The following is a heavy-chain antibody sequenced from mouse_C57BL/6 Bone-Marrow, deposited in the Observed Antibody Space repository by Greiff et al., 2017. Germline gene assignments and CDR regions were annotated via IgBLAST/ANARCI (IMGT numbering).Heavy chain of an antibody. CDR3: ARGRYIWYFDV. D-gene: IGHD2-14*01. J-gene: IGHJ1*03. Sequence: EVQRVESGGGLVKPGGSLKLSCAASGFTFSSYAMSWVRQTPEKRLEWVATISDGGSYTYYPDNVKGRFTISRDNAKNNLYLQMSHLKSEDTAMYYCARGRYIWYFDVWGTGTTVTVSS. CDR1: GFTFSSYA. V-gene: IGHV5-4*01. CDR2: ISDGGSYT.